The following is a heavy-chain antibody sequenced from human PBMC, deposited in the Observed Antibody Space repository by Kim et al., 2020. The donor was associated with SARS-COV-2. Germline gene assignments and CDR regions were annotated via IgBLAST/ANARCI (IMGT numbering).Heavy chain of an antibody. Sequence: GDTKYTQRFQGRVTMTTDTSTSTMYMELRSLRSDDTAVYYCARTHTFCFDYWGQGPLVTVSS. CDR3: ARTHTFCFDY. V-gene: IGHV1-18*01. CDR2: GDT. J-gene: IGHJ4*02. D-gene: IGHD3-3*02.